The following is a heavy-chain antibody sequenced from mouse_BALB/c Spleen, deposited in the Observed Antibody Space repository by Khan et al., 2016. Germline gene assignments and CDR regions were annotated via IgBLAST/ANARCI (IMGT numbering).Heavy chain of an antibody. Sequence: EVKLLESGPSLVKPSQTLSLTCSVTGYSITSGYWNWFRKFPGNKLEYMGYISYSGSTYYNPSLKSRISILRDTSKNQYYLQLNSVTTEDTATYYCASYDGSSYVGAMDYWGQGTSVTVSS. V-gene: IGHV3-8*02. CDR3: ASYDGSSYVGAMDY. CDR2: ISYSGST. J-gene: IGHJ4*01. CDR1: GYSITSGY. D-gene: IGHD1-1*01.